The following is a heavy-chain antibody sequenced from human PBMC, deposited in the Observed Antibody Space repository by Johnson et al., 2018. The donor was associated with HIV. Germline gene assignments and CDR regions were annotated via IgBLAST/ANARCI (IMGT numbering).Heavy chain of an antibody. CDR1: PFTFSNYA. V-gene: IGHV3-23*04. Sequence: VQLVESGGGLVQPGGSLRLSCGGSPFTFSNYAMSWVRQAPVKGLDWVSVISGSGGSTYYADSVKGRFTISRDNSKNTLYLQMNSLRAEDTAVYYCARPSSGWYFDAFDIWGQGTMVTVSS. J-gene: IGHJ3*02. CDR2: ISGSGGST. D-gene: IGHD6-19*01. CDR3: ARPSSGWYFDAFDI.